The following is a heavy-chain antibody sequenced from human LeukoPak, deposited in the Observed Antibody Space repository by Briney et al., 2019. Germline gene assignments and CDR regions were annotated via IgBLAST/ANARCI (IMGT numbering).Heavy chain of an antibody. V-gene: IGHV5-51*01. CDR3: ARQNSSWSQNDY. CDR2: VFPGDSDT. J-gene: IGHJ4*02. CDR1: GYSFTSYW. Sequence: GESLKISCKGSGYSFTSYWIGWVRQMPGKGLEWMGIVFPGDSDTRYSPSFQGQVTISADNSISTAYLQWSSLEASDTAMYYCARQNSSWSQNDYWGQGTLVTVSS. D-gene: IGHD6-13*01.